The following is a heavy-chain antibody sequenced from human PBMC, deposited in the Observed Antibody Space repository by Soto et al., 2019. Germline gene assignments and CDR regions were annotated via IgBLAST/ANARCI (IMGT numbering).Heavy chain of an antibody. V-gene: IGHV3-23*01. CDR3: AYSSTPFDY. CDR2: ISGSGGST. D-gene: IGHD6-13*01. J-gene: IGHJ4*02. Sequence: GGSLRLSCAASGSTFISSALSWVRQAPGKGLEWVSAISGSGGSTYYADSVKGRFTISRDNSKNTLYLQMNSLRAEDTAVYFCAYSSTPFDYRGQGTLLTVSS. CDR1: GSTFISSA.